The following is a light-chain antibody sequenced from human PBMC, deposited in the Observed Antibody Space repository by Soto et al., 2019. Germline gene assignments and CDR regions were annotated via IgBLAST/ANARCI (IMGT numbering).Light chain of an antibody. CDR3: QQYGSSPIT. CDR2: GAS. V-gene: IGKV3-20*01. Sequence: EIVLTQAPGTLSLSPGERATLSCRASQSVSTILAWYQQKPGQAPRLLIYGASTRATGIPVRCSGSGSGTDFTLTISRLEPEDFAVYYCQQYGSSPITFGQGTRLEIK. J-gene: IGKJ5*01. CDR1: QSVSTI.